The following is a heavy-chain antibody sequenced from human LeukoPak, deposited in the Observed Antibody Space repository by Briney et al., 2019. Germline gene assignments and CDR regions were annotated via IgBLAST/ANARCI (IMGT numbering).Heavy chain of an antibody. Sequence: GGSLRLSCAASGFTFSSYEMHWVRQAPGKGLEWVSYISSSGSTIFYADSVKGRFTISRDNAKNSLYLQMNSLRAEDTAVYYCARVVEGYSSYPPYYYYDMDVWGQGTTVTVSS. CDR2: ISSSGSTI. CDR1: GFTFSSYE. J-gene: IGHJ6*02. V-gene: IGHV3-48*03. D-gene: IGHD4-11*01. CDR3: ARVVEGYSSYPPYYYYDMDV.